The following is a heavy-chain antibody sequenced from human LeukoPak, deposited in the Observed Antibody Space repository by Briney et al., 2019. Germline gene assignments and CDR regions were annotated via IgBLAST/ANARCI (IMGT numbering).Heavy chain of an antibody. J-gene: IGHJ4*02. CDR1: GGTFSSYA. CDR2: IIPIFGTA. V-gene: IGHV1-69*13. D-gene: IGHD6-13*01. CDR3: ARVRYSSYWYFDY. Sequence: SVKVSCKASGGTFSSYAISWVRQAPGQGLEWMGGIIPIFGTANYAQKFQGGVTITADESTSTAYMELSSLRSEDTAVYYCARVRYSSYWYFDYWGQGTLVTVSS.